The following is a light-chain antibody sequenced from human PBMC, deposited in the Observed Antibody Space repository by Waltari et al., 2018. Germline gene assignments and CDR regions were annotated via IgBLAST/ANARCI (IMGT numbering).Light chain of an antibody. CDR3: QQLKDSPPT. CDR1: QDISNC. CDR2: ASS. Sequence: DIQLTQYPSFLPASVGDRVTITCRARQDISNCLAWYQQKPGQAPQPLIYASSTLQSGVPSRFGGSGSGTEFTLTISSLQPEDFATYYCQQLKDSPPTFGGGTKVEIK. J-gene: IGKJ4*01. V-gene: IGKV1-9*01.